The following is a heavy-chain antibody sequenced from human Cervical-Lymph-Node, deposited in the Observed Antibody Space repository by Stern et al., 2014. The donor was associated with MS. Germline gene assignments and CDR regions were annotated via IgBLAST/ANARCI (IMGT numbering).Heavy chain of an antibody. J-gene: IGHJ5*02. CDR2: IFPVFGTP. D-gene: IGHD6-13*01. CDR3: ALSSETSDRWYSLGYDL. Sequence: QVQLVQSGAEVTKPGSSVKVSCKASGGTFSKFPSSWVRQAPGQGLEWMGVIFPVFGTPTYAQEFRGRVTITADVSTSTVYMELSSLRSDDTAVYYCALSSETSDRWYSLGYDLWGQGTLVTVS. V-gene: IGHV1-69*12. CDR1: GGTFSKFP.